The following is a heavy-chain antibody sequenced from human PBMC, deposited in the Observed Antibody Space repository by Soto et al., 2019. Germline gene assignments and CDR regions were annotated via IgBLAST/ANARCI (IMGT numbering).Heavy chain of an antibody. D-gene: IGHD5-18*01. CDR1: GGSISSGDYY. Sequence: QVQLQESGPGLVKPSQTLSLTCTVSGGSISSGDYYWSWIRQPPGKGLEWIGYIYYSGSTYYNPCLERRVTMSVDTSKNQFSLKLSSVTAADTAVYYCASNSYGYTIYDYWGQGTLVTVSS. J-gene: IGHJ4*02. CDR3: ASNSYGYTIYDY. CDR2: IYYSGST. V-gene: IGHV4-30-4*01.